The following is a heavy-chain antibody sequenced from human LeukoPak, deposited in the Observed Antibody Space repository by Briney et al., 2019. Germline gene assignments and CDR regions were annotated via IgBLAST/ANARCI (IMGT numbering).Heavy chain of an antibody. CDR3: ARQKGYFDY. Sequence: KPLETLSLTCTVSGGSISSYYWSWIRQPPGKGLEWIGYIYYSGSTNYNPSLKSRVTISVDTSKNQFSLKLSSVTAADTAVYYCARQKGYFDYWGQGTLVTVSS. CDR1: GGSISSYY. CDR2: IYYSGST. V-gene: IGHV4-59*01. J-gene: IGHJ4*02.